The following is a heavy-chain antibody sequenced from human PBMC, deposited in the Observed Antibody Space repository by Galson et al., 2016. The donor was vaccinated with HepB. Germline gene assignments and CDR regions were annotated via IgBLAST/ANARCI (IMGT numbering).Heavy chain of an antibody. CDR3: VSHIMVTVGRDDASDI. CDR1: GFTFSRNW. D-gene: IGHD4-23*01. CDR2: IKRDGSDK. Sequence: SLRLSCAASGFTFSRNWMSWVRQAPGKGLEWVANIKRDGSDKSYVDSVKGRFTISRDNSKNTLYLQMNSLRAEDTAVYYCVSHIMVTVGRDDASDIWGQGTMVTVSS. V-gene: IGHV3-7*01. J-gene: IGHJ3*02.